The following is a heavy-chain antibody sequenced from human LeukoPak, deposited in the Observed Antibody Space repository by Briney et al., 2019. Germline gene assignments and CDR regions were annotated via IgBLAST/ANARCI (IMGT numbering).Heavy chain of an antibody. J-gene: IGHJ5*02. V-gene: IGHV3-11*01. CDR2: ISISGSTI. D-gene: IGHD1-26*01. CDR1: GFTFSDYY. Sequence: GGSLRLSCAASGFTFSDYYMSWIRQAPGKGLEWVSYISISGSTIYYADSVKGRFFISRDNAKNSLYLQMNSLRAEDTAVYYCARAPKFRLVGVPKGPFDPWGQGTLVTVSS. CDR3: ARAPKFRLVGVPKGPFDP.